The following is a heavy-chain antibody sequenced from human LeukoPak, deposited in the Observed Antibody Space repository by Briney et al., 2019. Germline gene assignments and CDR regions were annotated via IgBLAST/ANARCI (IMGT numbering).Heavy chain of an antibody. CDR3: ARRGTGHGMDV. D-gene: IGHD1-1*01. CDR2: INNDGSSA. Sequence: GGSLRLSCAASGFTFNNYWIHWVRQVPGKGLVWVSRINNDGSSASYVDSVKGRFTISRDNAKNTLFLQMNSLRAEDTAVYYCARRGTGHGMDVWGQRTTVIVSS. J-gene: IGHJ6*02. V-gene: IGHV3-74*01. CDR1: GFTFNNYW.